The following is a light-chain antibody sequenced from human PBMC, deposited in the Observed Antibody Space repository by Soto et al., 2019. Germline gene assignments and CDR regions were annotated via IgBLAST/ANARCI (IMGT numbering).Light chain of an antibody. CDR2: DVS. Sequence: EIVLTQSPATLSLSPGERATLSCRASQSVRNSLIWYQQKPGQAPRLLIYDVSNRATGIPARFSGSGSETDFTLTISSLEPEDFAVYYCQQRYSWPITFGQGTRLKIK. CDR3: QQRYSWPIT. J-gene: IGKJ5*01. CDR1: QSVRNS. V-gene: IGKV3-11*01.